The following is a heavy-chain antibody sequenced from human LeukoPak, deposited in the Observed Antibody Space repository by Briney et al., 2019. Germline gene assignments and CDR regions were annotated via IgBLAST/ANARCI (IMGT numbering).Heavy chain of an antibody. D-gene: IGHD2-8*01. J-gene: IGHJ4*02. Sequence: KPSEILSLTCTVSDSSITSTYNWAWFRQPPGKGLEWIATVFRLQTVRTFNIPSLGSRVTMSLDPSHNQFSLNLTSVTAADTALYFCARVLHAPYLIDSWGQGTLVTVSS. CDR2: VFRLQTVRT. V-gene: IGHV4-38-2*02. CDR3: ARVLHAPYLIDS. CDR1: DSSITSTYN.